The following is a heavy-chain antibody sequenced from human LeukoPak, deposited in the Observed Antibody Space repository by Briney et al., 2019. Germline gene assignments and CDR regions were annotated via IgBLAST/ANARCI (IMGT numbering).Heavy chain of an antibody. CDR1: GGSFSGYY. D-gene: IGHD2-15*01. J-gene: IGHJ6*03. V-gene: IGHV4-34*01. CDR2: INHSGST. Sequence: SETLSLTCAVYGGSFSGYYWSWIRQPPGKGLEWIGEINHSGSTNYNPSLKSRVTISVDTSKNQFSLKLSSVTAADTAAYYCARGYCSGGSCYYMDVWGKGTTVTVSS. CDR3: ARGYCSGGSCYYMDV.